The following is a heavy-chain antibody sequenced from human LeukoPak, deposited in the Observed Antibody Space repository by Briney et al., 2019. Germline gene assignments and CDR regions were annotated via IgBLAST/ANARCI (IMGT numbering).Heavy chain of an antibody. D-gene: IGHD3-10*01. Sequence: GASVKVSCKASGYTFTGYYMHWVRQAPGQGLEWMGWINPNSGGTNYAQKFQGRVTMTRDTSISTAYMELSRLRSDDTAVYYCARGHLSRGVDYYYYYMDVWGKGTTVTISS. V-gene: IGHV1-2*02. CDR2: INPNSGGT. CDR1: GYTFTGYY. J-gene: IGHJ6*03. CDR3: ARGHLSRGVDYYYYYMDV.